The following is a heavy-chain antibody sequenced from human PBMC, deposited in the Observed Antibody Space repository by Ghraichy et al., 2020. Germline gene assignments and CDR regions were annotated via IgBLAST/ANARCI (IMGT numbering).Heavy chain of an antibody. J-gene: IGHJ5*02. CDR1: GFRFSDYG. V-gene: IGHV3-30*02. CDR2: IRDGGSKR. Sequence: GSLRLSCITSGFRFSDYGMHWVRQAPGKGPEWVATIRDGGSKRYYADSVKGRFAISRDNSKNVVYLQMDSLRADDTAVYHCAKDSRIVGVTKEAYWFDPWGQGTQVIVSA. CDR3: AKDSRIVGVTKEAYWFDP. D-gene: IGHD1-26*01.